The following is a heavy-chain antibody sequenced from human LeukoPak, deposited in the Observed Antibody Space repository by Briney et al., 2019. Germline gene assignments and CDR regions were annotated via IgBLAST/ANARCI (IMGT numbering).Heavy chain of an antibody. V-gene: IGHV3-30*02. D-gene: IGHD5-12*01. CDR2: IRYDGSNK. CDR1: GFTFSSYG. Sequence: GGSLRLSCAASGFTFSSYGMHWVRQAPGKGLEWVAFIRYDGSNKYYADSVKGRFTISRDNSKNTLYLQMNSLRAEDTAVYYCAKAAGAYSGYSLGLWGQGTLVTVSS. J-gene: IGHJ4*02. CDR3: AKAAGAYSGYSLGL.